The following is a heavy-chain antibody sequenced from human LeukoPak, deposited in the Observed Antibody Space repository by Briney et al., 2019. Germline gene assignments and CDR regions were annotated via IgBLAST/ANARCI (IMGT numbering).Heavy chain of an antibody. CDR2: ISYDGSNK. V-gene: IGHV3-30-3*01. Sequence: GRSLRLSCAASGFTFSAYAIYWVRQAPGKGLEWVAVISYDGSNKWYADSVKGRFTISRDNSKNTLYLQMNSLRAEDTAVYYCARESILDYGDYVRPLDAFDIWGQGTMVTVSS. CDR1: GFTFSAYA. D-gene: IGHD4-17*01. J-gene: IGHJ3*02. CDR3: ARESILDYGDYVRPLDAFDI.